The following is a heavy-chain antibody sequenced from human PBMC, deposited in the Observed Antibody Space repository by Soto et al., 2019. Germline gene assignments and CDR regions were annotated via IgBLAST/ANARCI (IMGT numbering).Heavy chain of an antibody. D-gene: IGHD1-1*01. CDR3: ARESVTAGGTNDFDS. J-gene: IGHJ5*01. CDR2: VYHTGVT. V-gene: IGHV4-4*02. CDR1: GGTVASRDC. Sequence: SETLSLTGGVSGGTVASRDCWCWVRHSPGRGLGWIGNVYHTGVTNFNPSLQSRVTFSVDKSNNQFSLRLNSVTAEDTAVYFCARESVTAGGTNDFDSWGPGARVTV.